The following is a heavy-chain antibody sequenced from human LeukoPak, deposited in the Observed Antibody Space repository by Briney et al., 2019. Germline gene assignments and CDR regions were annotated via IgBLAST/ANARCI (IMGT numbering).Heavy chain of an antibody. Sequence: ASVKVSCKASGYTFTSYDINWVRQATGQGLEWMGWMNPNSGNTGYAQKFQGRVTMTRNTSISTAYMELRSLRSDDTAVYYCARDWETGEAWFDPWGQGTLVTVSS. J-gene: IGHJ5*02. D-gene: IGHD7-27*01. CDR1: GYTFTSYD. V-gene: IGHV1-8*01. CDR3: ARDWETGEAWFDP. CDR2: MNPNSGNT.